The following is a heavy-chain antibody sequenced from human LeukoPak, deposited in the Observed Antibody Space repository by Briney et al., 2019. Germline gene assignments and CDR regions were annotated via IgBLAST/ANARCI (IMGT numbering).Heavy chain of an antibody. V-gene: IGHV1-8*01. J-gene: IGHJ4*02. Sequence: ASVRVSCKASGYTFTSYDINWVRQATGQGLEWMGWMNPNSGDTGYVQKFQGRVTMTRSTSISTAYMEPSSLRSEDTAIYYCARGGFGSGSHFDYWGQGTLVTVSS. CDR2: MNPNSGDT. CDR1: GYTFTSYD. D-gene: IGHD3-10*01. CDR3: ARGGFGSGSHFDY.